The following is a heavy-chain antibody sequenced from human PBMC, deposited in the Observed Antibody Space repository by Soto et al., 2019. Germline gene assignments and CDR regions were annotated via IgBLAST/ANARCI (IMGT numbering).Heavy chain of an antibody. V-gene: IGHV4-34*01. J-gene: IGHJ6*02. Sequence: SETLSLTCAVYGGSFSGYYWSWLRQPPGKGPEWIGEINHSGSTKYNPSLENRVTISVDTPKNQFSLKLNSVSAADTAVYYCARTGGMDVWSQGAAVTVSS. CDR3: ARTGGMDV. CDR1: GGSFSGYY. CDR2: INHSGST.